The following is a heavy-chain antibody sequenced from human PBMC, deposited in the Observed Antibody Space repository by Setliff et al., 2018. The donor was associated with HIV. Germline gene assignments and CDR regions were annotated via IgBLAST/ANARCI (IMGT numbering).Heavy chain of an antibody. D-gene: IGHD3-9*01. CDR1: GYTFTKFD. V-gene: IGHV1-8*01. CDR3: ARTWGAGVTGYWFEP. CDR2: MNPNSGNT. Sequence: GASVKVSCKASGYTFTKFDINWVRQATGQGLEWMGWMNPNSGNTGFAQKFQGRVTMTRNTSISTAYMELRSLRSEDTAVYFCARTWGAGVTGYWFEPWGQGTRGTVSS. J-gene: IGHJ5*02.